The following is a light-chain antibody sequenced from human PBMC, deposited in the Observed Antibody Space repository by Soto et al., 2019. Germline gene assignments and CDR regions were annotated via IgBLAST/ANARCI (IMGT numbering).Light chain of an antibody. J-gene: IGKJ1*01. V-gene: IGKV1-5*01. CDR3: QQYYTYWHM. CDR2: DAS. Sequence: DIQMTQSPSTLSASVGDRFIITCRAIQSISDYLAWYQQKPGQAPKLLIYDASNLESGVPSTFRGSGSGTEFTLTISSLQPDDFETYYCQQYYTYWHMFGQGTKVDIK. CDR1: QSISDY.